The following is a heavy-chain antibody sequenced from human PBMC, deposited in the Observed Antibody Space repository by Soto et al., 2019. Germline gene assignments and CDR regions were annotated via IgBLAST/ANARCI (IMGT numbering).Heavy chain of an antibody. CDR2: IYYSGST. J-gene: IGHJ5*02. CDR1: GGSISSGGYY. D-gene: IGHD3-22*01. CDR3: ARVAYYYYDSSGYYYWFDP. Sequence: SETLSLTCTASGGSISSGGYYWSWIRQHPGKGLEWIGYIYYSGSTYYNPSLKSRVTISVDTSKNQFSLKLSSVTAADTAVYYCARVAYYYYDSSGYYYWFDPWGQGTLVTVSS. V-gene: IGHV4-31*03.